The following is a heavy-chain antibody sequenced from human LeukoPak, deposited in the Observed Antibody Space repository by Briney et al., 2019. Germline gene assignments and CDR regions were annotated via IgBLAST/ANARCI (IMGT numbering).Heavy chain of an antibody. CDR2: NFYSGST. D-gene: IGHD6-19*01. CDR3: ARGRSDQRYSGGWSGIDY. V-gene: IGHV4-39*01. J-gene: IGHJ4*02. Sequence: SYALSLTCTVSVGSISSRSYYRRWISQPPAQGLEWIGSNFYSGSTYYNPSLKSRVTISVDTSKIQFSLKLSSVTAADTAVHYWARGRSDQRYSGGWSGIDYWGQGTLVTVSS. CDR1: VGSISSRSYY.